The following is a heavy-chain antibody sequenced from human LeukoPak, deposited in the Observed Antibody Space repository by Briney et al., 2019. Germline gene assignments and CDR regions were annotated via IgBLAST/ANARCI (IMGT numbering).Heavy chain of an antibody. V-gene: IGHV1-18*04. CDR2: ISAYNGNT. CDR1: GYAFTSYG. CDR3: ARDRRYCSGGSCFDIDY. D-gene: IGHD2-15*01. J-gene: IGHJ4*02. Sequence: ASVKVSCKASGYAFTSYGISWVLQAPGQGLEWMGWISAYNGNTNYAQKLQGRVTMTTDTSTSTAYMELRSLRSDDTAVYYCARDRRYCSGGSCFDIDYWGQGTLVTVSS.